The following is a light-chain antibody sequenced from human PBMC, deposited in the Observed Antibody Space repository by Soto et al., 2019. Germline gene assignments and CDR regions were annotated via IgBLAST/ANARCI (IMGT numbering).Light chain of an antibody. CDR1: SSDVGAYNY. J-gene: IGLJ2*01. Sequence: HSVLTQPRSVSGSPGQSVTISCTGTSSDVGAYNYVSWYQQHPGKAPKLMIYDVSKRPSGVPDRFSGSKSGNTASLTISGLQAEDEADYYCCSYAGSYTVVFGGGTKLTVL. CDR2: DVS. CDR3: CSYAGSYTVV. V-gene: IGLV2-11*01.